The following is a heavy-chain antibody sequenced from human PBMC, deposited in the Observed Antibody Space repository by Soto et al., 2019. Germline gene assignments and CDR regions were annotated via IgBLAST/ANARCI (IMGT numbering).Heavy chain of an antibody. D-gene: IGHD5-12*01. CDR2: IYYRGST. V-gene: IGHV4-61*01. Sequence: QVQLQESGPGLVKPAETLSLTCTVSGGSVSSGSYYWGWIRQPPGKGLEWIGYIYYRGSTHYDPSLNSRVNTSVSTSQNEFSLKPSSVTAADRAVYYCARGQVATIPFDYWGQGTLVTVSS. CDR3: ARGQVATIPFDY. J-gene: IGHJ4*02. CDR1: GGSVSSGSYY.